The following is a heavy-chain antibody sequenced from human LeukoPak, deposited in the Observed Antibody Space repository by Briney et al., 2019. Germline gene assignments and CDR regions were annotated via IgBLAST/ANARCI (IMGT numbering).Heavy chain of an antibody. D-gene: IGHD3-3*01. CDR1: GGPISSYY. J-gene: IGHJ6*03. CDR3: AREAYDFWSGYSPYYYYYMDV. CDR2: IYTSGST. Sequence: SETLSLTCTVSGGPISSYYWSWIRQPAGKGLEWIGRIYTSGSTNYNPSLKSRVTMSVDTSKNQFSLKLSSVTAADTAVYYCAREAYDFWSGYSPYYYYYMDVWGKGTTVTVSS. V-gene: IGHV4-4*07.